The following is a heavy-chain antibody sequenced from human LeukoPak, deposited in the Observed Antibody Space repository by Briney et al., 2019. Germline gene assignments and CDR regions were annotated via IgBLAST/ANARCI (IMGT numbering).Heavy chain of an antibody. CDR2: INWNGGST. CDR3: ARERVSRLTGDSGSYYYYMDV. Sequence: GGSLRLSCTASGFTFGDYLLSWFRQAPGKGLDGASGINWNGGSTGYADSVKGRFTISRDNAKNSLYLQMNSLRAEDTALYYCARERVSRLTGDSGSYYYYMDVWGKGTTVTVSS. D-gene: IGHD7-27*01. CDR1: GFTFGDYL. V-gene: IGHV3-20*04. J-gene: IGHJ6*03.